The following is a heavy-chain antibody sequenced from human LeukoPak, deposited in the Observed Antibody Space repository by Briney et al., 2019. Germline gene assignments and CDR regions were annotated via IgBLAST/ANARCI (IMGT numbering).Heavy chain of an antibody. CDR1: GFTFNTYW. D-gene: IGHD1-26*01. V-gene: IGHV3-7*01. J-gene: IGHJ4*02. CDR3: AKVASGSYYNWPFDY. Sequence: GGSLRLSCVVSGFTFNTYWMSWVRQAPGKGLEWVAIINQDGSEKYYMDSVKGRFTISRDNAKNSLYLQMNSLRAEDTAVYYCAKVASGSYYNWPFDYWGQGTLVTVSS. CDR2: INQDGSEK.